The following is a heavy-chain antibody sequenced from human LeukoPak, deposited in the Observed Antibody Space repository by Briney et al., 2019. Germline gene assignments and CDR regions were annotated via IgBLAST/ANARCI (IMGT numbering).Heavy chain of an antibody. J-gene: IGHJ4*02. CDR1: GFTFSNYW. Sequence: GGSLRLSCAASGFTFSNYWMHWVRQAPGKGLVWVSRINSDGSITTYADSVKGRFTISRDNAKSALYLQLNSLRLEDTAVYYCAAGTAADFWGQGTLVTVSS. D-gene: IGHD6-13*01. CDR3: AAGTAADF. V-gene: IGHV3-74*03. CDR2: INSDGSIT.